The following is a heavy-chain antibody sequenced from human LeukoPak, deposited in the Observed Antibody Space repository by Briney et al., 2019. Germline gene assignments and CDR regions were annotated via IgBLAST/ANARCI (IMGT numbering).Heavy chain of an antibody. V-gene: IGHV1-2*02. CDR3: ARGQDPSLNYYHYYYMDV. CDR1: GYTFTGYY. J-gene: IGHJ6*03. CDR2: INPNSGGT. Sequence: ASVKVSCKASGYTFTGYYMHWVRQAPGQGLEWMGWINPNSGGTNYAQKFQGRVTMTRDTSISTAYMELSRLRSDDTAVYYCARGQDPSLNYYHYYYMDVWGKGTTVTVSS.